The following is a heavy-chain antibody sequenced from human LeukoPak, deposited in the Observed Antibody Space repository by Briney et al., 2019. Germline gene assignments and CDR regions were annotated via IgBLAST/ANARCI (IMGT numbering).Heavy chain of an antibody. CDR2: INPNSGGT. CDR3: VKEWLLLSGWFDP. V-gene: IGHV1-2*06. J-gene: IGHJ5*02. CDR1: GYTFTSNY. D-gene: IGHD3-3*01. Sequence: ASVKVSCKASGYTFTSNYIHWVRQAPGQGLEWMGRINPNSGGTNYAQKFQGRVTMTRDTSISTAYMELSRLRSDDTAVYYCVKEWLLLSGWFDPWGQGTLVTVSS.